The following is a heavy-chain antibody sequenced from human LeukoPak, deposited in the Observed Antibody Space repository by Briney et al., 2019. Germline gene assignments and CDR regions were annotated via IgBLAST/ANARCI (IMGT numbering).Heavy chain of an antibody. CDR3: TRWGLGPSFDY. V-gene: IGHV3-21*01. J-gene: IGHJ4*02. CDR2: ISGGSDYI. CDR1: GFMFNGYS. D-gene: IGHD1-26*01. Sequence: GGSLRLSCAASGFMFNGYSMTWVRQAPGKGLEWVSYISGGSDYIFYTDSVKGRFSISRDNAKKSLYLQLNSLRVEDTAVYYCTRWGLGPSFDYWGQGTRVTVSS.